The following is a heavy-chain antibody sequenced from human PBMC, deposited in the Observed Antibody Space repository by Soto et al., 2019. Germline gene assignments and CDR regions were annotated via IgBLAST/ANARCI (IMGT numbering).Heavy chain of an antibody. CDR3: ARQIAAANYYYGMDV. CDR1: GFTFSSYG. Sequence: GGSLRLSCAASGFTFSSYGMHWVRQAPGKGLEWVAVIWYDGSNKYYADSVKGRFTISRDNSKNTLYLQMNSLRAEDTAVYYCARQIAAANYYYGMDVWGQGTTVTVAS. D-gene: IGHD6-13*01. V-gene: IGHV3-33*01. J-gene: IGHJ6*02. CDR2: IWYDGSNK.